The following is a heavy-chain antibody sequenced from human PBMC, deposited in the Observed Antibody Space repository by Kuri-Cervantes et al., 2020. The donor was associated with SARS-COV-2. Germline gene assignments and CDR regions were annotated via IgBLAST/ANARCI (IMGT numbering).Heavy chain of an antibody. D-gene: IGHD6-19*01. V-gene: IGHV3-30*18. Sequence: GESLKISCAASGSTFSSYGMHWVRQAPGKGLEWVAVISYDGSNKYYADSVKGRFTISRDNSKNTLYLQMNSLRAEDTAVYYCAKSSGTAGGGFDPWSQGTLVTVSS. CDR2: ISYDGSNK. CDR3: AKSSGTAGGGFDP. CDR1: GSTFSSYG. J-gene: IGHJ5*02.